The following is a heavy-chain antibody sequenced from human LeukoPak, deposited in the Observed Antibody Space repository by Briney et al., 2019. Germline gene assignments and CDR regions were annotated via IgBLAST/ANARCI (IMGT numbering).Heavy chain of an antibody. J-gene: IGHJ4*02. CDR2: INHSGST. CDR3: ARPRSSGWYVHFDY. Sequence: GSLRLSCEVSGFTFSSYHMNWVRQAPGKGLEWIGDINHSGSTNYNSSLKSRVTMSLDTSKNHFSLNLTSVTAADTAVYYCARPRSSGWYVHFDYWGQGTLVTVSS. D-gene: IGHD6-19*01. CDR1: GFTFSSYH. V-gene: IGHV4-34*01.